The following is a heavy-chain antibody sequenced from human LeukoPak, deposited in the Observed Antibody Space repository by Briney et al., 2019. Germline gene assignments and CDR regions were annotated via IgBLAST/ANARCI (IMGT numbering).Heavy chain of an antibody. CDR3: ARPSESGGSVFDPLRLDV. CDR1: GGASTEHA. J-gene: IGHJ6*02. Sequence: GASVKVSFKASGGASTEHAITWLRQAPGQGLEWMGRIIPILGKTYYAHNFRGRVTITADKSTSTVYMEVSSLRSEDTAMYYCARPSESGGSVFDPLRLDVWGQGTTVTVSS. CDR2: IIPILGKT. D-gene: IGHD3-9*01. V-gene: IGHV1-69*04.